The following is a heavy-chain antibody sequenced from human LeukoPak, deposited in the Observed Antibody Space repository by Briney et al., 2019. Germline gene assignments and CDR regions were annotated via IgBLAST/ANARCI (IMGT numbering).Heavy chain of an antibody. CDR1: GGTFSSYA. CDR3: ATGYYDSSGYSAGDY. Sequence: ASVKVSCKASGGTFSSYAISWVRQAPGKGLEWMGGFDPEDGETIYAQKFQGRVTMTEDTSTDTAYMELSSLRSEGTAVYYCATGYYDSSGYSAGDYWGQGTLSPSPQ. D-gene: IGHD3-22*01. V-gene: IGHV1-24*01. J-gene: IGHJ4*02. CDR2: FDPEDGET.